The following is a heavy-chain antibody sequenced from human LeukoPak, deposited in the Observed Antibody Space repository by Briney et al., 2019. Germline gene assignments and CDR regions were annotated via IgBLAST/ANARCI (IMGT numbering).Heavy chain of an antibody. CDR1: GGSISSSSYY. V-gene: IGHV4-39*07. D-gene: IGHD2-15*01. Sequence: SETLSLTCTVAGGSISSSSYYWGWIRQPPGKGLEWIGSIYYSGSTYYNPSLKSRVTLSVDTSKNQFSLKLSSVTAADTAVYYCASEPPRSGPWYFDLWGRGTLVTVSS. CDR3: ASEPPRSGPWYFDL. CDR2: IYYSGST. J-gene: IGHJ2*01.